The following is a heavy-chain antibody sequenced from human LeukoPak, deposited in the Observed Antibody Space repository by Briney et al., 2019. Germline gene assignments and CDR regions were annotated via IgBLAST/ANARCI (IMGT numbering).Heavy chain of an antibody. J-gene: IGHJ3*02. CDR3: ARGPYSYDSSGAFDI. V-gene: IGHV4-39*07. CDR1: GVSISSSSYY. CDR2: ISSSEST. Sequence: SETLSLTCTVSGVSISSSSYYWGWIRQPPGKGLEWIGRISSSESTNYNPSLKSRVTISVDTSKNQFSLKLSSVTAADTAVYFCARGPYSYDSSGAFDIWGQGTMVTVSS. D-gene: IGHD3-22*01.